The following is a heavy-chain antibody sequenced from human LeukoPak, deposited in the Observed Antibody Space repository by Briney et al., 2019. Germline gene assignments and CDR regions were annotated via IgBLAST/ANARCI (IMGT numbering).Heavy chain of an antibody. CDR1: GYSFTRYW. V-gene: IGHV5-51*01. CDR3: ARHGSIVGTTTGVDY. Sequence: HGESLKISCKGSGYSFTRYWIAWVRQMPGKGLEWMGIIYPGDSDTIYSPSFQGQVIISVDKSISTAYLQWSSLKASDTAMYYCARHGSIVGTTTGVDYWGQGTLVTVSS. CDR2: IYPGDSDT. J-gene: IGHJ4*02. D-gene: IGHD1-26*01.